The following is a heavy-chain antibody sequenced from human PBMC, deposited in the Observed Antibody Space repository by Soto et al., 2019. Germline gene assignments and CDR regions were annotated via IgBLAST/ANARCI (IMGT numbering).Heavy chain of an antibody. V-gene: IGHV3-30*03. CDR2: ISYDGSNK. J-gene: IGHJ2*01. CDR1: GFTFSSYG. Sequence: GGSLRLSCAASGFTFSSYGMHWVRQAPGKGLEWVAVISYDGSNKYYADSVKGRFTVSRDNSKNTVYLQMNSLRVEDTAVYYCARDNNWYFDLWGRGTLVTVSS. CDR3: ARDNNWYFDL.